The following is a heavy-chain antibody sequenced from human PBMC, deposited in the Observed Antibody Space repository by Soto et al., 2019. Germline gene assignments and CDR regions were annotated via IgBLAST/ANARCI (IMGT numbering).Heavy chain of an antibody. CDR1: GGSISSYY. V-gene: IGHV4-59*08. CDR2: IYYSGST. CDR3: ARHGGVVRYFDWSLDY. D-gene: IGHD3-9*01. Sequence: SETLSLTCTVSGGSISSYYWSWIRQPPGKGLEWIGYIYYSGSTNYNPSLKSRVTISVDTSKNQFSLKLSSVTAADTAVYYCARHGGVVRYFDWSLDYWGQGTLVTVSS. J-gene: IGHJ4*02.